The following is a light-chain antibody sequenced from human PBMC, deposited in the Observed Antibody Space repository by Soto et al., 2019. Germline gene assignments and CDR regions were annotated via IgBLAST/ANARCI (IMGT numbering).Light chain of an antibody. V-gene: IGLV2-14*03. Sequence: QSVLTQPASVSGSPGQSITISCTGASSEVGGFDHVSWYQQHPGKVPRLLIYDVSSRPSGVSDRFSGSKSGNTASLTISWLQAEDEADYYCNSFTTTNTYVFGTGTKVTVL. CDR2: DVS. CDR1: SSEVGGFDH. CDR3: NSFTTTNTYV. J-gene: IGLJ1*01.